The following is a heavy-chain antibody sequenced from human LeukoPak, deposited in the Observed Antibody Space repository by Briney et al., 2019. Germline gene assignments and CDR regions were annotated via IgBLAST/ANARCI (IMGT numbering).Heavy chain of an antibody. CDR3: ATGYSYGSRAFDY. CDR2: MYTSGST. CDR1: GGSISSGSYY. V-gene: IGHV4-61*02. D-gene: IGHD5-18*01. Sequence: SETLSLTCTVSGGSISSGSYYWSWIRPPPGKGLEWIGRMYTSGSTNYNPSLKSRVTISVDTSKNQFSLKLSSVTAADTAVYYCATGYSYGSRAFDYWGQGTLVTVSS. J-gene: IGHJ4*02.